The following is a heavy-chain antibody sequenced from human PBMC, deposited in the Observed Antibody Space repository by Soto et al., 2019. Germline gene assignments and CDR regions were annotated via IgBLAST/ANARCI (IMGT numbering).Heavy chain of an antibody. CDR3: ARVVDFWSGYYSRWFGP. CDR1: GGSFSGYY. CDR2: INHSGST. D-gene: IGHD3-3*01. Sequence: TSETLSLTCAVYGGSFSGYYWSWIRQPPGKGLEWIGEINHSGSTNYNPSLKSRVTISVDTSKNQFSLKLSSVTAADTAVYYCARVVDFWSGYYSRWFGPWGQGTLVTVSS. J-gene: IGHJ5*02. V-gene: IGHV4-34*01.